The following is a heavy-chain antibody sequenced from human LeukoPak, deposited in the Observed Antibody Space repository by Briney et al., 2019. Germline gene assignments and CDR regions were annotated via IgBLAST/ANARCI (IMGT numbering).Heavy chain of an antibody. J-gene: IGHJ5*01. D-gene: IGHD6-19*01. V-gene: IGHV4-61*01. CDR3: AREGGRQWLVSGALDS. CDR2: IYHGSA. CDR1: DDSVSSSRYY. Sequence: SETLSLTCTVSDDSVSSSRYYWTWIRHPPGKGLEWLGYIYHGSATYNPSLESRVTLSMVTSKNQYSLKMTSVTAADTAVYYCAREGGRQWLVSGALDSWGQGTLVTVSS.